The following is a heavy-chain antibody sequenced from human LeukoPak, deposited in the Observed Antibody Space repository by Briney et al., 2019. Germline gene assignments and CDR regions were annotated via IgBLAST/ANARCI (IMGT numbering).Heavy chain of an antibody. J-gene: IGHJ4*02. CDR2: ISGGGETT. V-gene: IGHV3-23*01. CDR3: ARDYAEYVGYFFFDY. D-gene: IGHD4-17*01. CDR1: GFTYNNYA. Sequence: PGGSLRLSCAASGFTYNNYAMNGLRQSRGKGLEGFSSISGGGETTYNTDYAEGPLNIPRDNSQNTVYLQMNSLRAEDTAVYYCARDYAEYVGYFFFDYWGQGTRVTVSS.